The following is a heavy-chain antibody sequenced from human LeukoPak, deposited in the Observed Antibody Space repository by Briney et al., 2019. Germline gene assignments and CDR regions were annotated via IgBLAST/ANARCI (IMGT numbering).Heavy chain of an antibody. CDR2: IYTSGST. Sequence: WESLSLTCTASGVSISSYYWSWIRQPAGKGLEWIGRIYTSGSTNYNPSLKSRVTISVDKSKNQFSLKMSSVTAADTAVYYCARDLYCSSTSCRANNWFDPWGQGTLVTVSS. CDR3: ARDLYCSSTSCRANNWFDP. V-gene: IGHV4-4*07. J-gene: IGHJ5*02. CDR1: GVSISSYY. D-gene: IGHD2-2*01.